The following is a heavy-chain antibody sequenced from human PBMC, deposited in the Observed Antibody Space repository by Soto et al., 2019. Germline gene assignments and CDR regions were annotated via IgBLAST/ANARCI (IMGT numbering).Heavy chain of an antibody. Sequence: LGESLKISCKGSGYSFTSYWIGWVRQMPGKGLEWMGIIYPGDSDTRYSPSFQGQVTISADKSISTAYLQWSSLKASDTAMYYCARRGGASTQHVYMDVWGKGTTVTVSS. CDR2: IYPGDSDT. J-gene: IGHJ6*03. CDR1: GYSFTSYW. V-gene: IGHV5-51*01. D-gene: IGHD3-16*01. CDR3: ARRGGASTQHVYMDV.